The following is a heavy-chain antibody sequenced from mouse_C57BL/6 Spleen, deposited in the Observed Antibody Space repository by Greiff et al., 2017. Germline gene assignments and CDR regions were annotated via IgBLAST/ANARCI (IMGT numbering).Heavy chain of an antibody. CDR3: ARGFTTVGATYYFDY. V-gene: IGHV1-61*01. D-gene: IGHD1-1*01. CDR1: GYTFTSYW. CDR2: IYPSDSET. Sequence: QVQLQQPGAELVRPGSSVKLSCKASGYTFTSYWMDWVKQRPGQGLEWIGNIYPSDSETHYNQKFKDKATLTVDKSSSTAYMQLSSLTSEDSAVYYCARGFTTVGATYYFDYWGQGTTLTVSS. J-gene: IGHJ2*01.